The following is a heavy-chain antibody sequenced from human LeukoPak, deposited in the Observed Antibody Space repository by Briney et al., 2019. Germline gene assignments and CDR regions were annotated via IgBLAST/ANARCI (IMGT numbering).Heavy chain of an antibody. CDR1: GGTFSSYA. Sequence: SVKVSCKASGGTFSSYANSWVRQAPGQGLEWMGRIIPIFGTANYAQKFQGRVTITTDESTSTAYMELSSLRSEDTAVYYCARAGLSYCGGDCYLDYWGQGTLVTVSS. D-gene: IGHD2-21*02. CDR2: IIPIFGTA. V-gene: IGHV1-69*05. J-gene: IGHJ4*02. CDR3: ARAGLSYCGGDCYLDY.